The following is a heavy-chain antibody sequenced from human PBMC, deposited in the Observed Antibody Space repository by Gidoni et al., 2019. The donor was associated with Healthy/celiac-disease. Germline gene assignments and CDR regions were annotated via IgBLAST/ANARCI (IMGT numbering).Heavy chain of an antibody. CDR3: AKATYYDFWSGYADY. D-gene: IGHD3-3*01. J-gene: IGHJ4*02. CDR1: GSTVARYA. Sequence: VPLLEPRDGWVPLGGSLGPSCAASGSTVARYARSWVRQVPGKGLEWVSAISGSGGSTYYADSVKGRFTISRDNSKNTLYLQMNSLRAEDTAVYYCAKATYYDFWSGYADYWGQGTLVTVSS. V-gene: IGHV3-23*01. CDR2: ISGSGGST.